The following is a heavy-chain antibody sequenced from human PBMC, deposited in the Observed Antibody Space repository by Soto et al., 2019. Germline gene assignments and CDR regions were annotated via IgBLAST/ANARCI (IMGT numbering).Heavy chain of an antibody. V-gene: IGHV3-30*18. CDR2: ISYDGSNK. Sequence: QVQLVESGGGVVQPGRSLRLSCAASGFTFSSYGMHWVRQAPGKGLEWVAVISYDGSNKYYADSVKGRFTISRDNSKNTLYLQMNSLTAEDTAVYYCAKVSSGWYRFFDYWGQGTLVTVSS. D-gene: IGHD6-19*01. J-gene: IGHJ4*02. CDR3: AKVSSGWYRFFDY. CDR1: GFTFSSYG.